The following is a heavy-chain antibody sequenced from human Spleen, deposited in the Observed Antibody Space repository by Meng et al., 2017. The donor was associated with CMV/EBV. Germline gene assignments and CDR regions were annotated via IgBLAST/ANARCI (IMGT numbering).Heavy chain of an antibody. J-gene: IGHJ6*02. CDR2: LSGSGGST. D-gene: IGHD6-6*01. Sequence: GGSLRLSCAASGFTFSSYAMSWVRQAPGKGLEWVSALSGSGGSTYYAEAVKGRFTISRDNAKNTLYLQMNSLRAEDTAVYYCAKDALGSSSGLSYYGIGVWGQGTTVTVSS. CDR1: GFTFSSYA. CDR3: AKDALGSSSGLSYYGIGV. V-gene: IGHV3-23*01.